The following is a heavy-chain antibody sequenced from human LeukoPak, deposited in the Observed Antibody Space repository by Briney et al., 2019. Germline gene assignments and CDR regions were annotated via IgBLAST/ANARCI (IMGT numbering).Heavy chain of an antibody. CDR2: IYSGGST. CDR3: ARDPVRDYDILTGYYKDY. Sequence: PGGSLRLSCAASGFTVSSNYMSWVRQAPGKGLEWVSVIYSGGSTYYADSVKGRFTISRDNSKNTLYLQMNSLRAEDTAVYYCARDPVRDYDILTGYYKDYWGQGTLVTVSS. J-gene: IGHJ4*02. D-gene: IGHD3-9*01. CDR1: GFTVSSNY. V-gene: IGHV3-66*01.